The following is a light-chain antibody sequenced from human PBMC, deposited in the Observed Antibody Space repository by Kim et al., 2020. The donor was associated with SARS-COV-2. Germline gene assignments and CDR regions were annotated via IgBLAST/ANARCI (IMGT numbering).Light chain of an antibody. CDR2: DVA. V-gene: IGKV3-20*01. CDR3: HQYGSSPPRT. CDR1: PSVDSGY. Sequence: PGERATLSCRASPSVDSGYLAWYQQKPGQAPRLLIYDVAIRATGIPDRFSGSGSGTDFTLTISRLEPEDFAVYYCHQYGSSPPRTFGQGTKVDIK. J-gene: IGKJ1*01.